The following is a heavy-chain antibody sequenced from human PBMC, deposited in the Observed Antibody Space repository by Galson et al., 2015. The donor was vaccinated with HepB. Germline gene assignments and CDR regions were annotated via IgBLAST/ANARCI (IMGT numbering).Heavy chain of an antibody. CDR3: ARDSGNHWNNGWGPSWLWFDP. V-gene: IGHV6-1*01. D-gene: IGHD1/OR15-1a*01. Sequence: CAISGDSVSSNSAAWNWIRQSPSRGLEWLGRTYYRSKWYNDYAVSVKSRITINPDTSKNQFSLQLNSVTPEDTAVYYCARDSGNHWNNGWGPSWLWFDPWGQGTLVTVSS. CDR1: GDSVSSNSAA. J-gene: IGHJ5*02. CDR2: TYYRSKWYN.